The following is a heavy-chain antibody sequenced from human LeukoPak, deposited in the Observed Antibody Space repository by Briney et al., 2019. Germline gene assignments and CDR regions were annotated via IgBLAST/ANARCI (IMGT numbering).Heavy chain of an antibody. CDR3: AKGLRITMVRGVIMNSDY. J-gene: IGHJ4*02. V-gene: IGHV3-23*01. CDR2: ISGSGGST. D-gene: IGHD3-10*01. CDR1: GFTFSSYA. Sequence: GGSLRLSCGASGFTFSSYAMSWVRQAPGKGVEWVSAISGSGGSTYYADSVKGRFTISRDNSKNTVYLQMNSLRAEDTAVYYCAKGLRITMVRGVIMNSDYWGQGTLVTVSA.